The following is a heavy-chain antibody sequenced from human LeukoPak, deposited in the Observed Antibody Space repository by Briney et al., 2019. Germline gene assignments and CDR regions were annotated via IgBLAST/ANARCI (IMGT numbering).Heavy chain of an antibody. CDR3: ARYPVAWGSVNPPYYFDY. J-gene: IGHJ4*02. V-gene: IGHV3-48*04. Sequence: GGSLRLSCAASGFTFSSYSMNWVRQAPGKGLEWVSYISSSSSTIYYADSVKGRFTISRDNAKNSLYLQMNSLRAEDTAVYYCARYPVAWGSVNPPYYFDYWGQGTLVTVSS. CDR2: ISSSSSTI. D-gene: IGHD7-27*01. CDR1: GFTFSSYS.